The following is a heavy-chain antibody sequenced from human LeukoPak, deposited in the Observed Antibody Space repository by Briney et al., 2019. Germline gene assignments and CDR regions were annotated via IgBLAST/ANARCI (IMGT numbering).Heavy chain of an antibody. CDR3: AHGVPSYYYGSGSYNTMATVYFDY. CDR1: GFSLSTSGVG. Sequence: SGPTLVKPTQTLTLTCTFSGFSLSTSGVGVGWIRQPPGKALEWLALIYWNDDKRYSPSLKSRLTITKDASKNQVVLTMTNMDPVDTATYYCAHGVPSYYYGSGSYNTMATVYFDYWGQGTLVTVSS. CDR2: IYWNDDK. V-gene: IGHV2-5*01. J-gene: IGHJ4*02. D-gene: IGHD3-10*01.